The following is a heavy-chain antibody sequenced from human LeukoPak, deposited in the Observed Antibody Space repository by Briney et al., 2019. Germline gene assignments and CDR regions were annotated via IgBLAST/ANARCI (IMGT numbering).Heavy chain of an antibody. D-gene: IGHD1-26*01. Sequence: PGGSLRLSCAASGFTFSSYSMNWVRQAPGKGLEWVAVISFDGSNKDYTDSVKGRFTISRDNSKDTVFLQMNSLRAEDTAVYYCARDPQREPWEPPIGFDYWGQGTLVTVSS. J-gene: IGHJ4*02. V-gene: IGHV3-30*03. CDR1: GFTFSSYS. CDR3: ARDPQREPWEPPIGFDY. CDR2: ISFDGSNK.